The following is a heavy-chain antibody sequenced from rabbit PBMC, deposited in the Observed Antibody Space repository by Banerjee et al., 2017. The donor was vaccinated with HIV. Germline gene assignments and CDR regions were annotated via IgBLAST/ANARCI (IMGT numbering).Heavy chain of an antibody. J-gene: IGHJ4*01. V-gene: IGHV1S40*01. CDR1: GFSFSSSYY. CDR3: VRDASIYGASSNL. Sequence: QSLEESGGDLVKPGASLTLTCTASGFSFSSSYYMCWVRQAPGKGPEWIACIDAGSTGNTYYVNWAKGRFTISSNTNQNTVSLQMTSLTAADTATYFCVRDASIYGASSNLWGPGTLVTVS. D-gene: IGHD8-1*01. CDR2: IDAGSTGNT.